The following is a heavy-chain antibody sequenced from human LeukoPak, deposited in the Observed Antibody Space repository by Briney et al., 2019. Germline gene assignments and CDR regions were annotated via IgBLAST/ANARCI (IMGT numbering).Heavy chain of an antibody. D-gene: IGHD2-15*01. V-gene: IGHV3-7*01. Sequence: GGSLRLSCADSGFTFSSHWMNWVRQAPGRELEWVGNINPDGSQTYYVDSVKGRFTISRDNAKNSLYLQMNSLRAEDTAVYYCASCSGGSCYLRRYFDYWGQGTLVTVSS. CDR3: ASCSGGSCYLRRYFDY. J-gene: IGHJ4*02. CDR1: GFTFSSHW. CDR2: INPDGSQT.